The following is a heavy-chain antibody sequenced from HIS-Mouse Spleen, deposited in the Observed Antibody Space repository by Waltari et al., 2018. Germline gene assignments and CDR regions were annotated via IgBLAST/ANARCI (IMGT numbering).Heavy chain of an antibody. V-gene: IGHV4-39*07. J-gene: IGHJ2*01. D-gene: IGHD6-13*01. CDR2: IYYSGST. CDR3: AREIPYSSSWYDWYFDL. Sequence: QLQVQESGPGLVKPSETLSLTCTVSGGSIRSSSYYWRWIRQPPGKGLEWIGSIYYSGSTYYNPSLKSRVTISVDTSKNQFSLKLSSVTAADTAVYYCAREIPYSSSWYDWYFDLWGRGTLVTVSS. CDR1: GGSIRSSSYY.